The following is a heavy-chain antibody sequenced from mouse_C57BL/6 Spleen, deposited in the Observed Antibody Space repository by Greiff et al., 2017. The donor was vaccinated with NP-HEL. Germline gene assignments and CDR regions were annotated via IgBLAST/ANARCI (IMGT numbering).Heavy chain of an antibody. J-gene: IGHJ2*01. Sequence: EVNVVESGGGLVKPGGSLKLSCAASGFTFSSYAMSWVRQTPEKRLEWVATISDGGSYTYYPDNVKGRFTISRDNAKNNLYLQMSHLKSEDTAMYYCARAYVVAHYFDYWGQGTTLTVSS. V-gene: IGHV5-4*03. CDR1: GFTFSSYA. CDR3: ARAYVVAHYFDY. D-gene: IGHD1-1*01. CDR2: ISDGGSYT.